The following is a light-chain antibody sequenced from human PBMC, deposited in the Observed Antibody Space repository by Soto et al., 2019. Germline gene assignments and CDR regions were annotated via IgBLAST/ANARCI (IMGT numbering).Light chain of an antibody. CDR1: QSVSSSY. CDR3: QQYGSSPQT. V-gene: IGKV3-20*01. J-gene: IGKJ1*01. CDR2: DAS. Sequence: EIVMTQSPATLSVSPGERATLSCRASQSVSSSYLAWYQQKPGQAPRLLIYDASNRATGIPARFSGSGSGTDFTLTISRLEPEDFAVYYCQQYGSSPQTFGQGTKVDI.